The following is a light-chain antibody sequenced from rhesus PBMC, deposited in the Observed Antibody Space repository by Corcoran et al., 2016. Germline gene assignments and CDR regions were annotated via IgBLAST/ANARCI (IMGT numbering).Light chain of an antibody. CDR2: RES. J-gene: IGKJ1*01. Sequence: DIQMTQSPSSLSASVGDRVTITCRASQDISNWLAWYQQKPGKDPKILIFRESNLETGVPSRFSGSWSGTDFTLAISSLQPEDIATYYCQQHDNSPWTFGQGTKVEIK. CDR3: QQHDNSPWT. CDR1: QDISNW. V-gene: IGKV1-69*01.